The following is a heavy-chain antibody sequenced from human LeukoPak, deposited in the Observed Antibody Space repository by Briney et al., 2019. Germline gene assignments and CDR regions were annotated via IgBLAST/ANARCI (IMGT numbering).Heavy chain of an antibody. J-gene: IGHJ6*03. V-gene: IGHV4-61*02. CDR2: IYTSGTT. D-gene: IGHD6-6*01. CDR1: GGSFRRGNYY. Sequence: PSQTLSLTCTVSGGSFRRGNYYWTWIRQPAGSGLEWIGRIYTSGTTDYNPFLRTRVTISVDASRNQFSLNLSSVTAADTAVYYCARWSGSVTARNYYYYMDVWGEGTTVTVSS. CDR3: ARWSGSVTARNYYYYMDV.